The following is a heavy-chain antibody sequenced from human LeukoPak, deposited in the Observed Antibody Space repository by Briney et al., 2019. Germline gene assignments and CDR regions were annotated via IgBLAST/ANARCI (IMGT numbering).Heavy chain of an antibody. J-gene: IGHJ3*02. CDR1: GFTFSIYS. CDR2: ITSSSSYI. CDR3: ARVLDGYNFFGAFDI. Sequence: GGSLRLSCAASGFTFSIYSMNWVRQAPGKGLEWVSSITSSSSYIYYADSVKGRFTISRDNAKNSLYLQMNSLRAEDTAVYYCARVLDGYNFFGAFDIWGQGTMVTVSS. D-gene: IGHD5-24*01. V-gene: IGHV3-21*01.